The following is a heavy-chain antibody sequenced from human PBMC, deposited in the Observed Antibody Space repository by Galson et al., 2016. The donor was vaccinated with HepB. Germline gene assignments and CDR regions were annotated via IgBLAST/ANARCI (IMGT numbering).Heavy chain of an antibody. Sequence: ALLLSCAASGFTFSSYWMHWVRQVPGKGLVMVARTNTDGSDTGYADSVKGRFTISRDNAKNTLYLQMNTRRAEDTAVYYCARDYLTYTGGYLYSWGQGTLVTVSS. CDR1: GFTFSSYW. V-gene: IGHV3-74*01. J-gene: IGHJ4*02. CDR3: ARDYLTYTGGYLYS. D-gene: IGHD1-26*01. CDR2: TNTDGSDT.